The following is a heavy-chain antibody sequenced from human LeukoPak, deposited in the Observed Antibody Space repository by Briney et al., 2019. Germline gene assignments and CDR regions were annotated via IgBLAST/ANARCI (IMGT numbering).Heavy chain of an antibody. CDR3: AKSERGGAIDI. V-gene: IGHV3-74*01. CDR1: GFTFSSYW. Sequence: GGSLRLSCAASGFTFSSYWMHWVRHGPGKGLVWVSRIYSDGGRTNNADSVKGRFTISGDNAKNTLYLQKNSLRAEGTAVYYCAKSERGGAIDIWGQGTMVTVSS. CDR2: IYSDGGRT. D-gene: IGHD3-16*01. J-gene: IGHJ3*02.